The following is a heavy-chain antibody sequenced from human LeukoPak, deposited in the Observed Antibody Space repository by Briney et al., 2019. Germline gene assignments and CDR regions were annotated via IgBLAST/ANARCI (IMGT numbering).Heavy chain of an antibody. CDR2: LYSGGRT. D-gene: IGHD4-17*01. V-gene: IGHV3-66*01. Sequence: GGSLRLSCEASGFTVGSNYLSWVRQAPGKGLEWVSVLYSGGRTYYADSVKGRFTISRDNAKNTLYLQMHSLRAEDTAVYYCARNSDYGLQPQVDHWGQGTLVTVSS. CDR3: ARNSDYGLQPQVDH. CDR1: GFTVGSNY. J-gene: IGHJ4*02.